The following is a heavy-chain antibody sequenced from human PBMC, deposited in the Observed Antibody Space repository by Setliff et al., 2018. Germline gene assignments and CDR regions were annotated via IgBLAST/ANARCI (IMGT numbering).Heavy chain of an antibody. J-gene: IGHJ4*02. CDR3: ARQGGRLFDN. Sequence: PSETLSLTCTVSGQFVITYWAWIRQSPGKGLEWLGTVYYDGTTYYNPSSKSRVTISVDTSKNQFSLRLTSVTAADTASYFCARQGGRLFDNWGQGTLVTVSS. V-gene: IGHV4-38-2*02. CDR2: VYYDGTT. CDR1: GQFVITY.